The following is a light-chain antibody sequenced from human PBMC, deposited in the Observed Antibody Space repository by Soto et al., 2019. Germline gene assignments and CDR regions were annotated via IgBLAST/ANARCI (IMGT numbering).Light chain of an antibody. Sequence: ELVMTQSPATLSVSPGESATLSCRASQSVRSNLAWYQHKPGQAPRLLIYGGSTRATGIPARFSGSGSGTEFTLTIGSLQSEDFAVYYCQQYDSWPGWTFGQGTKVEIK. CDR3: QQYDSWPGWT. V-gene: IGKV3-15*01. CDR1: QSVRSN. J-gene: IGKJ1*01. CDR2: GGS.